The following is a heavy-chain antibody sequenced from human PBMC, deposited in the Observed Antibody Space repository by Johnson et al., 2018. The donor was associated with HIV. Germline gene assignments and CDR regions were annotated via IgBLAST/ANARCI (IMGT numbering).Heavy chain of an antibody. CDR3: ARVGRGEMATAPLDAFDI. D-gene: IGHD5-24*01. J-gene: IGHJ3*02. CDR2: IYSGGST. CDR1: GFTVSSNY. V-gene: IGHV3-66*01. Sequence: MQLVESGGGLVQPGGSLRVSCAASGFTVSSNYMSWVRQAPGKGLEWFSVIYSGGSTYYADSVKGRFTISRDNSKNTLYLQMNSLRAEDTAIYYCARVGRGEMATAPLDAFDIWGQGKMVTVSS.